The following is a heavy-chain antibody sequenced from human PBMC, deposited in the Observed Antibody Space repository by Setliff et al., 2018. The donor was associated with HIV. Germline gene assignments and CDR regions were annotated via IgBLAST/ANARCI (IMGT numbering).Heavy chain of an antibody. CDR2: IIPISGTA. V-gene: IGHV1-69*05. J-gene: IGHJ5*02. D-gene: IGHD2-2*01. Sequence: SVKVSCKASGGTFSNYGMSWVRQAPGQGLEWMGGIIPISGTANYAQKFQGRVTITTDESTGTAYMELSGLRSEDTAVYYCARDFGGYCSSMSCPGLFDPWGQGTLVTVSS. CDR3: ARDFGGYCSSMSCPGLFDP. CDR1: GGTFSNYG.